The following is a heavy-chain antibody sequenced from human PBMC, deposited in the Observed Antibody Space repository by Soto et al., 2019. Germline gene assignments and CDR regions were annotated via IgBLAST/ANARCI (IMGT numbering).Heavy chain of an antibody. V-gene: IGHV1-69*06. CDR2: IIPIFGTA. CDR3: ARLTGALNAIDY. Sequence: SVKVSCKASGGTFSSYAISWVRQAPGQGLEWMGGIIPIFGTANYAQKFQGRVTITADKSTSTAYMELSSLRSEDTAVYYCARLTGALNAIDYWGQGTLVTVSS. CDR1: GGTFSSYA. J-gene: IGHJ4*02.